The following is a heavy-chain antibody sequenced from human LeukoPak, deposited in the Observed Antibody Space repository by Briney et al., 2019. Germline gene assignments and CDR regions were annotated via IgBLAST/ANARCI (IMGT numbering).Heavy chain of an antibody. J-gene: IGHJ5*02. D-gene: IGHD6-6*01. Sequence: SEILSLTCTVSGGSISSYYWSWIRQPAGKGLEWIGRIYTSGSTNYNPSLKSRVTMSVDTSKNQFSLKLSSVTAADTAVYYCARDQTGSSSSVWFDPWGQGTLVTVSS. V-gene: IGHV4-4*07. CDR3: ARDQTGSSSSVWFDP. CDR1: GGSISSYY. CDR2: IYTSGST.